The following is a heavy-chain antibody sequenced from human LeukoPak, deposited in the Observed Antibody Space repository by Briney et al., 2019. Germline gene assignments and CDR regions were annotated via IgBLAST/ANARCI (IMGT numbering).Heavy chain of an antibody. D-gene: IGHD3-9*01. CDR1: G. CDR3: ARILLRYFDWLLYPIGWFDP. V-gene: IGHV1-18*01. J-gene: IGHJ5*02. Sequence: GXSXXRQAPXQGLXXXXXXSXXXCNTNYAQRLQGRLTMTTDTSTSTAYMELRSLRSDDTAVYYCARILLRYFDWLLYPIGWFDPWGQGTLVTVSS. CDR2: XSXXXCNT.